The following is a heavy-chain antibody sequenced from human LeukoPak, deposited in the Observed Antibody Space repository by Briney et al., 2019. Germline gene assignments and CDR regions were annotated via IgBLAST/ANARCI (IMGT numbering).Heavy chain of an antibody. Sequence: GESLKISCKGSGYSFTSYWIGWVRQMPGKGLEWMGIIYPGDSDTRYSPSFQGQVTISADKSISTAYLQWSSLKASDTAMYYCARLNLDCSGGSCYSGLYYYYYMDVWGKGTTVTVSS. CDR3: ARLNLDCSGGSCYSGLYYYYYMDV. CDR1: GYSFTSYW. V-gene: IGHV5-51*01. D-gene: IGHD2-15*01. J-gene: IGHJ6*03. CDR2: IYPGDSDT.